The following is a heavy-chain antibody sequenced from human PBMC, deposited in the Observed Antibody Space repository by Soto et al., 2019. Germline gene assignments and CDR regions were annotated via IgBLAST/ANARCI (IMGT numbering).Heavy chain of an antibody. V-gene: IGHV5-51*01. D-gene: IGHD3-10*02. CDR2: SYPAYSDT. J-gene: IGHJ3*02. CDR3: ARVRTDIVRAFDI. Sequence: GESPNLSCKASGYSFSNYWIGWVREMPGKGLGWGGLSYPAYSDTRYNPSFHGQVTISADTSRTNDYLQRNSLTASDTATYFCARVRTDIVRAFDIWGQGTLVTVSS. CDR1: GYSFSNYW.